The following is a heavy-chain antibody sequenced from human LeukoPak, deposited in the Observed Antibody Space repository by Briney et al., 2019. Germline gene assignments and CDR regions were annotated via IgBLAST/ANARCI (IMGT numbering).Heavy chain of an antibody. D-gene: IGHD3-22*01. CDR3: ARDGAYYYDSSDAFDI. Sequence: SETLSLTCTVSGGSISSYYWSWIRQPPGKGLEWIRYIYYSGSTNYNPSLKSRVTISVDTSKNQFSLKLSSVTAADTAVYYCARDGAYYYDSSDAFDIWGQGTMVTVSS. CDR2: IYYSGST. CDR1: GGSISSYY. J-gene: IGHJ3*02. V-gene: IGHV4-59*01.